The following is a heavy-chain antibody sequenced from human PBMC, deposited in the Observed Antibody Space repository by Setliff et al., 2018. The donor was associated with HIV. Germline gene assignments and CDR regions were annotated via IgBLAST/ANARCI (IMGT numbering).Heavy chain of an antibody. V-gene: IGHV3-15*01. CDR2: IKNRPAGGTT. CDR1: GFTFSDVW. J-gene: IGHJ4*02. D-gene: IGHD3-22*01. CDR3: VRGSGYYYFDN. Sequence: GGSLRLSCAASGFTFSDVWVNWVRQAPGRGLEWVGRIKNRPAGGTTEYAAPVKGRFTISRDDSKNMAYLQMNSLKIEDTAVYYCVRGSGYYYFDNWGQGALVTVSS.